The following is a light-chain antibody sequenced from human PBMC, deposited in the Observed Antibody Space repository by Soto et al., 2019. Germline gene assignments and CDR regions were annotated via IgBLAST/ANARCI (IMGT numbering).Light chain of an antibody. Sequence: AIQVTQSPSSLSASVGDRVTITCRASQDISSYLAWYQQKPGKAPTLLIYAASTLQSGVPSRFSGSGSGTDFTLTISCLQSEDFATYYCQQYYSYPPTFGQGTKVDIK. CDR3: QQYYSYPPT. CDR1: QDISSY. J-gene: IGKJ1*01. V-gene: IGKV1-8*01. CDR2: AAS.